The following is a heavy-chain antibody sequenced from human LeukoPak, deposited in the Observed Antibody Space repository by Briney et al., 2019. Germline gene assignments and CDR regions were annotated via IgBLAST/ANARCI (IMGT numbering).Heavy chain of an antibody. CDR1: GGSISSSSYY. CDR3: ARDARLHYYFDY. J-gene: IGHJ4*02. Sequence: SETLSLTCTVSGGSISSSSYYWGWIRQPPGKGLEWIGSIYYSGSTYYNPSLKSRVTISVDTSKNQFSLKLSSVTAADTAVYYCARDARLHYYFDYWGQGTLVTVSS. CDR2: IYYSGST. V-gene: IGHV4-39*07.